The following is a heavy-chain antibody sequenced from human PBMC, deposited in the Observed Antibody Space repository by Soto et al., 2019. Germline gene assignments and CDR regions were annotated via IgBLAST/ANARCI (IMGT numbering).Heavy chain of an antibody. D-gene: IGHD3-10*01. Sequence: TGGSLRLSCAASGFTFSSYAMSWVRQAPGKGLEWVSAISGSGGSTYYADSVKGRFTISRDNSKNTLYLQMNSLRAEDTAVYYCAENYYGSGSYYRLSYYFDYWGQGTLVTVSS. CDR2: ISGSGGST. CDR1: GFTFSSYA. V-gene: IGHV3-23*01. J-gene: IGHJ4*02. CDR3: AENYYGSGSYYRLSYYFDY.